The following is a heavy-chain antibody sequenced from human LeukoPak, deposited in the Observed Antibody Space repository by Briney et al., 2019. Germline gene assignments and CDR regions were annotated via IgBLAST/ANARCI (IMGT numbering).Heavy chain of an antibody. J-gene: IGHJ5*02. D-gene: IGHD3-3*01. V-gene: IGHV1-58*02. Sequence: GASVKVSCKASGFTFTSSAMQWVRQARGQRLEWIGWIVVGSGNTNYAQKFQERVTITRDMSTSTAYMELSSLRSEDTAVYYCAAEKLRFLECLSLGGGFDPGGRGTLVTVSS. CDR3: AAEKLRFLECLSLGGGFDP. CDR1: GFTFTSSA. CDR2: IVVGSGNT.